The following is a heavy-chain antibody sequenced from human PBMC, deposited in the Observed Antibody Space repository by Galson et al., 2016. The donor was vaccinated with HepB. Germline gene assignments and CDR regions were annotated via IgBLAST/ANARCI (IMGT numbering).Heavy chain of an antibody. D-gene: IGHD6-19*01. V-gene: IGHV3-21*01. CDR2: INSLSNYI. J-gene: IGHJ6*02. Sequence: SLRLSCAASGFIFNNYILRWVRQAPGKGLEWISSINSLSNYIYYSDSVKGRFTVSRDNAKNSLYLQMSSLRAEDTAVYYWARLGLRSGYSSSNVYYYGMDVWGHGTTVTVSS. CDR1: GFIFNNYI. CDR3: ARLGLRSGYSSSNVYYYGMDV.